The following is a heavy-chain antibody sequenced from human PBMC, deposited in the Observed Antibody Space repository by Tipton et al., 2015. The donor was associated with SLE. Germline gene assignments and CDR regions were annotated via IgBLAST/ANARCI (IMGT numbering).Heavy chain of an antibody. Sequence: SLRLSCAASGFTFSTYAMSWVRQAPGKGLEWVANIKQDGSEKYYVDSVEGRFTVSRDNAKNSLYLQMNSLRAEDTAVYYCYCSNTWGQGTLVTVSS. V-gene: IGHV3-7*01. J-gene: IGHJ4*02. CDR1: GFTFSTYA. D-gene: IGHD2-2*01. CDR3: YCSNT. CDR2: IKQDGSEK.